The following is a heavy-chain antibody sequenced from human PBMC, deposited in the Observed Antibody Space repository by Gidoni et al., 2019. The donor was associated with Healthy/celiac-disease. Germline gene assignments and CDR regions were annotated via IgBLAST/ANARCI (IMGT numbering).Heavy chain of an antibody. V-gene: IGHV3-21*01. Sequence: EVQLVESGGGLVKPGGSLRLSCAASGFTFSRSSMNWVRQVPGKGLEWVSSISSSSSYIYYADSVKGRFTISRDNAKNSLYLQMNSLRAEDTAVYYCARIDCSSTSCYYYYGMDVWGQGTTVTVSS. J-gene: IGHJ6*02. CDR1: GFTFSRSS. D-gene: IGHD2-2*01. CDR3: ARIDCSSTSCYYYYGMDV. CDR2: ISSSSSYI.